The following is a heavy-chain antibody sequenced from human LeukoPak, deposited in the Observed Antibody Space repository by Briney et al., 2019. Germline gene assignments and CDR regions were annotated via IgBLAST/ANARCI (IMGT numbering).Heavy chain of an antibody. J-gene: IGHJ4*02. Sequence: GGSLRLSCAASGFTFSSYDMHWVRQATGKGLEWVSAIGTAGDTYYPGSVKGRFTISRENAKNSLYLQMNSLRAGDTAVYYCAREGLGFDAFDIWGQGTLVTVSS. CDR1: GFTFSSYD. CDR3: AREGLGFDAFDI. D-gene: IGHD3-10*01. CDR2: IGTAGDT. V-gene: IGHV3-13*01.